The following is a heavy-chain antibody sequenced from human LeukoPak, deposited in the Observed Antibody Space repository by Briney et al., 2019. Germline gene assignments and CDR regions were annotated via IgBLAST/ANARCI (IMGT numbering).Heavy chain of an antibody. J-gene: IGHJ6*03. Sequence: SETLSLTCAVSGYSISSDYYGGWIRLPPGKGLEWIGTIYHSGSSYYNPSLKSRVTLLVDTSNDQFSLRLSSVTATDTAVYYCARRPYYYYYMDVWGKGTTVTVSS. V-gene: IGHV4-38-2*01. D-gene: IGHD6-6*01. CDR2: IYHSGSS. CDR1: GYSISSDYY. CDR3: ARRPYYYYYMDV.